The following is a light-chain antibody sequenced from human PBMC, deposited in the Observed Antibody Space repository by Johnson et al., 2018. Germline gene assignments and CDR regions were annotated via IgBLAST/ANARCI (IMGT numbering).Light chain of an antibody. V-gene: IGLV1-51*02. CDR2: ENN. CDR1: SSNIGNNY. Sequence: QSVLTQPPSVSAAPGQKVTISCSGSSSNIGNNYVSWYQQLPGTAPKLLIYENNKRTSGIPDRLPGSKSGTSATLGITGLQTGEEADYYCGTWDSSLSAGKVFGTGTKVTVL. J-gene: IGLJ1*01. CDR3: GTWDSSLSAGKV.